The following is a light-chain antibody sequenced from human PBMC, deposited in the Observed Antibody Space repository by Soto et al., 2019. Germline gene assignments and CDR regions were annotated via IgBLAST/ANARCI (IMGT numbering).Light chain of an antibody. CDR1: ETVSNNY. J-gene: IGKJ5*01. CDR3: QQYNTWHPIT. V-gene: IGKV3-20*01. CDR2: GTS. Sequence: PGERSTLSCRASETVSNNYVAWYQHKPGQAPRLLIYGTSHRATGIPDRFSGSGSGTVFTLTISRLEHEDFAVYYCQQYNTWHPITFGQGTRLEIK.